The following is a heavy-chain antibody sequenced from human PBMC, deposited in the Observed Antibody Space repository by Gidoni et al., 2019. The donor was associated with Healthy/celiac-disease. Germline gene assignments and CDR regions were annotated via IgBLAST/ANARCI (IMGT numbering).Heavy chain of an antibody. CDR2: INHSGST. CDR1: GGSFSGYY. D-gene: IGHD3-22*01. CDR3: ARGSSGYYRPTQFDY. Sequence: QVQLQQWGAGLLKPSETLSLTCAVYGGSFSGYYWSWLRQPPGKGLEWIGEINHSGSTNYNPSLKGRVTISVDTSKNQFSLKLSSVTAADTAVYYCARGSSGYYRPTQFDYWGQGTLVTVSS. V-gene: IGHV4-34*01. J-gene: IGHJ4*02.